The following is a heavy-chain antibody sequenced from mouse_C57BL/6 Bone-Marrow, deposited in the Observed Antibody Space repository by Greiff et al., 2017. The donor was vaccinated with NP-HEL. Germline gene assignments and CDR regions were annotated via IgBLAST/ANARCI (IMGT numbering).Heavy chain of an antibody. D-gene: IGHD3-3*01. J-gene: IGHJ2*01. CDR3: ARRAYFDY. CDR2: IDPSDSYT. V-gene: IGHV1-59*01. Sequence: VKLQQPGAELVRPGTSVKLSCKASGYTFTSYWMHWVKQRPGQGLEWIGVIDPSDSYTNYNQKFKGKATLTVDTSSSTAYMQLSSLTSEDSAVYYCARRAYFDYWGQGTTLTVSS. CDR1: GYTFTSYW.